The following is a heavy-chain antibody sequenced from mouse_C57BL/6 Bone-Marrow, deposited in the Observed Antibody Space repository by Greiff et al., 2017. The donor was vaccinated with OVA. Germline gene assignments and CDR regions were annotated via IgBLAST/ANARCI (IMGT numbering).Heavy chain of an antibody. J-gene: IGHJ1*03. CDR2: INPYNGGT. V-gene: IGHV1-19*01. Sequence: EVQLVESGPVLVKPGASVKMSCKASGYTFTDYYMNWVKQSHGKSLEWIGVINPYNGGTSYNQKFKGKATLTVDKSSSTAYMELNSLTSEDSAVYYCARGADWYFDVWGTGTTVTVSS. CDR3: ARGADWYFDV. CDR1: GYTFTDYY.